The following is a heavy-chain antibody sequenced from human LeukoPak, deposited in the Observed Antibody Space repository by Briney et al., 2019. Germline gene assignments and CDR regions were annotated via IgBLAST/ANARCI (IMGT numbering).Heavy chain of an antibody. D-gene: IGHD3-9*01. Sequence: AGGSLRLSCAASGFTFSSYAMSWVRQAPGKGLEWVSAISGSGGSTYYADSVKGRFTISRDNSKNTLYLQMNSLRAEDTAVYYCAKGYDILTGYYGWGLLDYWGQGTLVTVSS. V-gene: IGHV3-23*01. CDR3: AKGYDILTGYYGWGLLDY. J-gene: IGHJ4*02. CDR2: ISGSGGST. CDR1: GFTFSSYA.